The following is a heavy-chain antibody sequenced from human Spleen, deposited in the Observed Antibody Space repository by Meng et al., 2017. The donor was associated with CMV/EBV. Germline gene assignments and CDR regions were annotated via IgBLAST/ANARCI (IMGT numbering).Heavy chain of an antibody. Sequence: DSVSSDSAGWNWIRQSPSGGLEWLGRTYYRSKWYNDYAVSVKSRITINPDTSKNQFSLQLNSVTPEDTAVYYCARDRGYSGYDLFDPWGQGTLVTVSS. D-gene: IGHD5-12*01. V-gene: IGHV6-1*01. CDR2: TYYRSKWYN. CDR1: DSVSSDSAG. CDR3: ARDRGYSGYDLFDP. J-gene: IGHJ5*02.